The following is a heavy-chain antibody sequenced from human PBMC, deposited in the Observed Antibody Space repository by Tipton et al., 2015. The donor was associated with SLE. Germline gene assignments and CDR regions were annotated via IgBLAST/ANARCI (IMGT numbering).Heavy chain of an antibody. D-gene: IGHD3-22*01. CDR3: ASWEDYYDSSGGAFDI. CDR2: IYYSGST. J-gene: IGHJ3*02. V-gene: IGHV4-59*07. Sequence: TLSLTCTVSGGSISSYYWSWIRQPPGKGLEWIGYIYYSGSTNYNPSLKSRVTISVDTSKNQFSLKLSPVTAADTAVYYCASWEDYYDSSGGAFDIWGQGTMVTVSS. CDR1: GGSISSYY.